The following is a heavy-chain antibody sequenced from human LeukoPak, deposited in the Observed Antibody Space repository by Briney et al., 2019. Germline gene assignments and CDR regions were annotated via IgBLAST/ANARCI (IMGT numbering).Heavy chain of an antibody. D-gene: IGHD3-22*01. Sequence: GGSLRLSCASSGFTFSSYAMSWVRQTPGKGLEWVSSITSSGESTYYADSVKDQFTISRDNSKNTLYLQMNNLRAGDTAVYYCARDRPNYYGTNGHYYRRDGDYWGLGTLVTVSS. J-gene: IGHJ4*02. CDR2: ITSSGEST. CDR1: GFTFSSYA. CDR3: ARDRPNYYGTNGHYYRRDGDY. V-gene: IGHV3-23*01.